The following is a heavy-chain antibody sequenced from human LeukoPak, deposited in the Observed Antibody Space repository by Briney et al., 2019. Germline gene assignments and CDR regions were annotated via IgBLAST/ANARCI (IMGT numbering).Heavy chain of an antibody. D-gene: IGHD1-26*01. J-gene: IGHJ4*02. CDR1: GFTFSSYW. V-gene: IGHV3-7*05. CDR3: ARDSLGIVGAIRVFDY. Sequence: PGGSLRLSCAASGFTFSSYWMSWVRQAPGKGLEWVANIKRDGSEKYYVDSVKGRFTISRDNAKNSLYLQTYSLRAEDTAVYYCARDSLGIVGAIRVFDYWGQGTLVTVSS. CDR2: IKRDGSEK.